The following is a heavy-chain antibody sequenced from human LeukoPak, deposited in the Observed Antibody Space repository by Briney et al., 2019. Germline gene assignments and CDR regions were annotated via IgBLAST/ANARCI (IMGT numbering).Heavy chain of an antibody. V-gene: IGHV3-21*01. CDR3: VRGGVFDAFDI. J-gene: IGHJ3*02. D-gene: IGHD3-16*01. Sequence: GGSLRLSCAASGFTFSSYSMNWVRQAPGKGLEWVSSISSSSYIYYADSVKGRFTISRDNAKNSLYLQMNSLRAEDTAVYYCVRGGVFDAFDIWGQGTMVTVSS. CDR2: ISSSSYI. CDR1: GFTFSSYS.